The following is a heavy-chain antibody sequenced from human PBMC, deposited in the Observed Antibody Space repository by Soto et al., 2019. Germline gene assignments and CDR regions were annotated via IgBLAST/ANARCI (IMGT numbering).Heavy chain of an antibody. V-gene: IGHV4-34*01. D-gene: IGHD5-12*01. CDR2: INHSGST. J-gene: IGHJ4*02. CDR1: VGSFSGYY. CDR3: ARARQRGGYVSNYFDY. Sequence: SETLSLTCAVYVGSFSGYYWSWIRQPPGKGLEWIGEINHSGSTNYNPSLKSRVTISVDTSKNQFSLKLSSVTAADTAVYYCARARQRGGYVSNYFDYWGQGTLVTVSS.